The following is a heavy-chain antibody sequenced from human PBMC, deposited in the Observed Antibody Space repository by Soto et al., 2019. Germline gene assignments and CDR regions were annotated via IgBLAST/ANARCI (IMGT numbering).Heavy chain of an antibody. D-gene: IGHD3-3*01. CDR2: ITGKSRAL. CDR1: GLNFDDFA. Sequence: EVQLVESGGGLVQPGRSLRLSCVGTGLNFDDFAMHWVRQAPGKGLEWVAGITGKSRALSYADSVKGRFTISRDNARNSLYLEMDSLRDENTALYYCVKGRYDCWSPYCVDSWGEGTLVTVSS. J-gene: IGHJ4*02. V-gene: IGHV3-9*01. CDR3: VKGRYDCWSPYCVDS.